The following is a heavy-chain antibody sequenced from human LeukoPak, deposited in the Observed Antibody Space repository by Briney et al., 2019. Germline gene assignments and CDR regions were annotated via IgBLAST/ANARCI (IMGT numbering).Heavy chain of an antibody. V-gene: IGHV3-48*02. CDR3: ARAFLGGYY. CDR1: GFTFSTYS. D-gene: IGHD3-3*02. CDR2: ISDTSYTI. J-gene: IGHJ4*02. Sequence: GGSLRLSCVASGFTFSTYSMNWVRQAPGKGLEWVSYISDTSYTIYYADSVKGRFTISRDNAKNSLYLQMSRLRDEDTAVYYCARAFLGGYYWVQGTLVTVSS.